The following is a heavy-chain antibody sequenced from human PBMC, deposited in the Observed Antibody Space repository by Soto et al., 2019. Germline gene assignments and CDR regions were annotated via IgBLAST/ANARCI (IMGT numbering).Heavy chain of an antibody. Sequence: QVQLLESGGGVVQPARSLRVSCAVSGFTFSDYGIYWVRQAPGKGLEWVALISYDGNYIEYGDSVKGLFTISRDNSKNTLYLQMNSLRVEDTAVYYCAFGDNSFDYWGQGNLVTVSS. CDR3: AFGDNSFDY. J-gene: IGHJ4*02. CDR2: ISYDGNYI. D-gene: IGHD1-20*01. V-gene: IGHV3-30*03. CDR1: GFTFSDYG.